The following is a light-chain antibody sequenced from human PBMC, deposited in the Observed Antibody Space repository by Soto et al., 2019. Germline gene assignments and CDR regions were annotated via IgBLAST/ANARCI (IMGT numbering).Light chain of an antibody. J-gene: IGLJ1*01. V-gene: IGLV2-14*01. Sequence: ALTQPASVSGSPGQAITISCTGTSSDVGGYNYVSWYQQHPGKAPKLMIYEVSNRPSGVSDRFSGSKSGNTASLTISGLQAEDEADYYCTSYTSSSTPVFGTGTKVTV. CDR2: EVS. CDR3: TSYTSSSTPV. CDR1: SSDVGGYNY.